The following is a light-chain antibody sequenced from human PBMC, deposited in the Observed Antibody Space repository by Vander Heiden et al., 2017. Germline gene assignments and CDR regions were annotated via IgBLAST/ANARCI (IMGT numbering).Light chain of an antibody. V-gene: IGLV2-18*02. CDR3: SSYTSSSFWV. Sequence: QSALTQPPSVSGSPGQSVTISCTGTSSDVGSYNRVSWYQQPPGTAPKLMIYEVSKRPSGVPDRFSGSKSGNTASLTISGLQAEDEADYYCSSYTSSSFWVFGGGTKLTVL. J-gene: IGLJ3*02. CDR2: EVS. CDR1: SSDVGSYNR.